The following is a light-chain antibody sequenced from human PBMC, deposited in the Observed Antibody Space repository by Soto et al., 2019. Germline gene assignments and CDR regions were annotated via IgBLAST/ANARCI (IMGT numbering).Light chain of an antibody. V-gene: IGLV3-21*02. Sequence: SYELAQPPSVSVAPGQTATISRGGDDVGGKSVQWYQQKPGQAPVLVLYDARDRPSGIPERFSGSNSGNTATLTISWVEAGDEADFYCQVWDTTTDQYIFGSGTKVT. CDR2: DAR. CDR3: QVWDTTTDQYI. J-gene: IGLJ1*01. CDR1: DVGGKS.